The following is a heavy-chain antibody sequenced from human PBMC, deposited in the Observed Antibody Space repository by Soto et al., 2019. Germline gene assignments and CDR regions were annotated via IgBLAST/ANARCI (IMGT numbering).Heavy chain of an antibody. V-gene: IGHV1-8*01. Sequence: ASVKVSCKASGYTFTSYDINWVRQATGQGLEWMGWMNPNSGNTGYAQKFQGRVTMTRNTSISTAYMELSSLRSEDTAVYYCARTPADHGDYLVARFKGYYYYYMDVWGKGTTVTVSS. J-gene: IGHJ6*03. CDR1: GYTFTSYD. CDR2: MNPNSGNT. D-gene: IGHD4-17*01. CDR3: ARTPADHGDYLVARFKGYYYYYMDV.